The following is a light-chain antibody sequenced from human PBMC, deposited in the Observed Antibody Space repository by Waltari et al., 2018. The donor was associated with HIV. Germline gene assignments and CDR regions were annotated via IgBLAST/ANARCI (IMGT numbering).Light chain of an antibody. CDR2: YDR. J-gene: IGLJ3*02. V-gene: IGLV3-21*04. CDR1: NVGSKG. Sequence: SYVVSQPPSVSVAPGQTARMTCAGNNVGSKGVHWYQKKPDQAPILVIYYDRDRPSGIPGRFSGSNVGNTATLTITSVEAGDEADYYCQVWDSSSDHRGVFGGGTKLTVL. CDR3: QVWDSSSDHRGV.